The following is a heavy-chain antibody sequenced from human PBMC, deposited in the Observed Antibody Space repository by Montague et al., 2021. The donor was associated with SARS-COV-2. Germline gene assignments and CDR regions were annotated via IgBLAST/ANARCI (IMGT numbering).Heavy chain of an antibody. J-gene: IGHJ4*02. CDR3: GRPVSSSWYRFES. D-gene: IGHD6-19*01. CDR2: VKHTGGT. V-gene: IGHV4-34*01. Sequence: SETLSLTCAVDGGSFTGYSWNWIRQPPGKGLEWIGEVKHTGGTNYNPSLKSRVTISIDTSKNQFSLNLGSVTAADTAVYYCGRPVSSSWYRFESWGQGTLVTVSS. CDR1: GGSFTGYS.